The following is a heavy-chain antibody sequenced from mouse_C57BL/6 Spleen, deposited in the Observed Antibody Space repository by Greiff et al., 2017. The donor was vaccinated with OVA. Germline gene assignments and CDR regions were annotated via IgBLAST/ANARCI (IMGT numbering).Heavy chain of an antibody. CDR2: INYDGSST. V-gene: IGHV5-16*01. J-gene: IGHJ4*01. CDR1: GFTFSDYY. CDR3: AREQGITTAYAIDY. Sequence: EVKLMESEGGLVQPGSSMKLSCTASGFTFSDYYMAWVRQVPEKGLEWVANINYDGSSTYYLDSLKSRFIISRDNAKNILYLQMSSLKSEDTATYNCAREQGITTAYAIDYWGQGTSVTVSS. D-gene: IGHD1-2*01.